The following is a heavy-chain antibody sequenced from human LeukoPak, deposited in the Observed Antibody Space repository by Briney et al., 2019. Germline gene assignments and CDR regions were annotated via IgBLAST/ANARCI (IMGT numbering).Heavy chain of an antibody. D-gene: IGHD3-22*01. CDR2: TSSSGTTI. CDR3: ARDLWNYYDTSDHDAFDI. V-gene: IGHV3-48*03. J-gene: IGHJ3*02. Sequence: PGGSLRLSCAASAFTFSSYETIWVRQAPGKGLEWVSYTSSSGTTIYYADSVKGRFTISRDNAKNSLYLQMTRLRSEDTAVYYCARDLWNYYDTSDHDAFDIWGQGTMVTVSS. CDR1: AFTFSSYE.